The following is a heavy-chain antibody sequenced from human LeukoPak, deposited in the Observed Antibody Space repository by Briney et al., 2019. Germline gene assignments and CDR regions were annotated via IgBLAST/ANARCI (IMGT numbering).Heavy chain of an antibody. V-gene: IGHV3-23*01. CDR1: GSTFNNYV. Sequence: GGSPRLSCAASGSTFNNYVMSWVRQAPGKGLEWVSAISGRGGSTYYADSVKGRFTISRDNSKNTLYLQMNSLRAEDTAVYYCAKGNDDYVWGSFASHFDYWGQGTLVTVAS. CDR3: AKGNDDYVWGSFASHFDY. CDR2: ISGRGGST. J-gene: IGHJ4*02. D-gene: IGHD3-16*01.